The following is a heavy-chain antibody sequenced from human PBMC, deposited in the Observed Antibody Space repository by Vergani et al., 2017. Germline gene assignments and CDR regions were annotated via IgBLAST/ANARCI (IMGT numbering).Heavy chain of an antibody. CDR2: IYTSGST. J-gene: IGHJ5*02. CDR1: GGSISSGSYY. D-gene: IGHD1-26*01. Sequence: QVQLQESGPGLVQPSQTLSLTCTVSGGSISSGSYYWSWIRQPAGKGLEWIGRIYTSGSTNYNPSLKSRVTISVDTSKNHFSLKLSSVTAADTAVYYCARWSGSYYVLDWFDPWGQGTLVTVSS. V-gene: IGHV4-61*02. CDR3: ARWSGSYYVLDWFDP.